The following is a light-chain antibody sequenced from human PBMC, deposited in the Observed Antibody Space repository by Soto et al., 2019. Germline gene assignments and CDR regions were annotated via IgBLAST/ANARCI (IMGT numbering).Light chain of an antibody. V-gene: IGKV1-5*03. CDR1: HNVGTW. J-gene: IGKJ3*01. CDR3: QQFNNWPVT. Sequence: QMTQSPSTLPASVGDRVTITCRASHNVGTWLAWYQQRPGKAPNLLIYKASNLQSGVPSRFNGSGSETHFTLTISGLQPDDFATYYCQQFNNWPVTFGPGTKVDIK. CDR2: KAS.